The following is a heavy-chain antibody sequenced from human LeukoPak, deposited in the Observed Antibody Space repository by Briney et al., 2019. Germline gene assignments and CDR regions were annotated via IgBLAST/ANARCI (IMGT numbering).Heavy chain of an antibody. D-gene: IGHD5-18*01. Sequence: GGSLRLSCAASGFTCSSYAMSWVRQAPGKGLEWVSSISGSGGSTFYADSVKGRFTISRDNSKNTLYLQMNSLRAEDTAVYYCAKLDVDTAYFFDYWGQGTLVTVSS. V-gene: IGHV3-23*01. CDR2: ISGSGGST. CDR1: GFTCSSYA. CDR3: AKLDVDTAYFFDY. J-gene: IGHJ4*02.